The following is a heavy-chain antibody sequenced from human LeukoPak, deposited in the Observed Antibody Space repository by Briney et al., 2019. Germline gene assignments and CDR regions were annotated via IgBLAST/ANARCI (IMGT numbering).Heavy chain of an antibody. D-gene: IGHD4-23*01. CDR3: ARDYSVVTPYYYYGMDV. CDR1: GYTFTSYG. J-gene: IGHJ6*02. V-gene: IGHV1-18*01. Sequence: ASVKVSCKASGYTFTSYGISWVRQAPGQGLEWMGWSSAYNGNTNYAQKLQGRVTMTTDTSTSTAYMELRSLRSDDTAVYYCARDYSVVTPYYYYGMDVWGQGTTVTVSS. CDR2: SSAYNGNT.